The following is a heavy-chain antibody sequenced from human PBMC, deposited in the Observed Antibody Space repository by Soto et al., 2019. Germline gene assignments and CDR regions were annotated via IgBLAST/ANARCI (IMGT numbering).Heavy chain of an antibody. Sequence: RGESLKISCKASGYSLTSYWISWVRQKPGKGLEWMGNIDPSDSYTNYSPSFQGHVTISADTSINTAYLQWYSLKASDTAMYYCARQDVWGQGTTVTVSS. V-gene: IGHV5-10-1*01. J-gene: IGHJ6*02. CDR3: ARQDV. CDR1: GYSLTSYW. CDR2: IDPSDSYT.